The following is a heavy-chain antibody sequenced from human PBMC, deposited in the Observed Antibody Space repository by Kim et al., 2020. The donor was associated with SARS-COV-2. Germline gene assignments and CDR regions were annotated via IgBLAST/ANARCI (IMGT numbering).Heavy chain of an antibody. CDR1: GFTFSPFA. CDR3: ARNFGSATMIGDV. CDR2: IRSDESKR. J-gene: IGHJ3*01. Sequence: GGSLRLSCTASGFTFSPFAMHWVRQAPGKGLEWEAVIRSDESKRYYAESVKDRFTISRDNSKNTLYLQMNSLRAEDTAIYYCARNFGSATMIGDVWGLGT. D-gene: IGHD3-10*01. V-gene: IGHV3-33*01.